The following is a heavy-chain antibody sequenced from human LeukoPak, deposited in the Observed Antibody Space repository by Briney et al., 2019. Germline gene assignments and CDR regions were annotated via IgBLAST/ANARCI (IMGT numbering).Heavy chain of an antibody. CDR3: TAATPDY. Sequence: GGSLRLSCAASGCTFSNFCMTWVRQAPGKGLEWMANIKQDGGQKYYVDSVKGGFTTSRTNAKNSLYLKKNTMRAEATAVYYSTAATPDYWGQGTLVPVSS. D-gene: IGHD6-13*01. CDR1: GCTFSNFC. J-gene: IGHJ4*02. V-gene: IGHV3-7*05. CDR2: IKQDGGQK.